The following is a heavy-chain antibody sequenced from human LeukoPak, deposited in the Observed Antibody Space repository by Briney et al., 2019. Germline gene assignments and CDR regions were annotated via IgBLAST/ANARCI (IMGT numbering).Heavy chain of an antibody. Sequence: PGRSLRLSCAAYGFTFDNYRMNWVRQAPGKGLEWVSTVNADGGNTYYADSVKGRFTISRDNSKSTLILQMNSLRVEDTALYYCTKRVKCGGTWDHFADWGQGTLVTVSS. CDR2: VNADGGNT. CDR1: GFTFDNYR. CDR3: TKRVKCGGTWDHFAD. V-gene: IGHV3-23*01. D-gene: IGHD1-26*01. J-gene: IGHJ4*02.